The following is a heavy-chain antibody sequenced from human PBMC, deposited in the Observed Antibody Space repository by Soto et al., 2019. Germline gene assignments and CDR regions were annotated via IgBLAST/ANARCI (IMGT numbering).Heavy chain of an antibody. Sequence: PGGSLRLSCAASGFTFSSYSMNWVRQAPGKGLGWVSYISSSSSTIYCADSVKGRFTISRDNAKNSLYLQMNSLRDEDTAVYYCAREHSSGWYGLNYYWGQGTLVTVSS. V-gene: IGHV3-48*02. D-gene: IGHD6-19*01. J-gene: IGHJ4*02. CDR1: GFTFSSYS. CDR3: AREHSSGWYGLNYY. CDR2: ISSSSSTI.